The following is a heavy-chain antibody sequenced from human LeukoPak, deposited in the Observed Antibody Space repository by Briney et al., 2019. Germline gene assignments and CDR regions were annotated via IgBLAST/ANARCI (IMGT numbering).Heavy chain of an antibody. D-gene: IGHD3-10*01. J-gene: IGHJ4*02. V-gene: IGHV4-59*01. Sequence: SETLSLTCTVSGGTISSYYWSWIRQPPGKGLEWIGYISYSGSTNYNPSLKSRVTISVDTSRNQFSLKLSSVTAADTAVYYCARGRLGGSGSYYNVLDYWGQGTLVTVSS. CDR2: ISYSGST. CDR3: ARGRLGGSGSYYNVLDY. CDR1: GGTISSYY.